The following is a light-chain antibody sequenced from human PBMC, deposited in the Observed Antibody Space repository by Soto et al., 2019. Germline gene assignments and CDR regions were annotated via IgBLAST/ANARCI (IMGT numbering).Light chain of an antibody. CDR2: AAS. Sequence: DIQMTQSPSSLSASVGDRVTITCRARQSISNYLNWYQQKPGKAPKLMIYAASNLQSGVPSSCSGSGSGTYFTLTITSLQPEDFATYYCQQSYTTQIDFGQGTRREIK. CDR1: QSISNY. J-gene: IGKJ5*01. CDR3: QQSYTTQID. V-gene: IGKV1-39*01.